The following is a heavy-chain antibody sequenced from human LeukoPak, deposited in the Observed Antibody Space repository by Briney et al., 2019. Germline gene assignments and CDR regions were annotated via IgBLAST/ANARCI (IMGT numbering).Heavy chain of an antibody. J-gene: IGHJ6*02. D-gene: IGHD3-22*01. CDR3: ARAYYYDSSGYYGSVRHYYGMDV. Sequence: SETLSLTCAVYGGSFSGYYWSWIRQPPGKGLEWIGEINHSGSTNYNPSPKSRVTISVDTSKNQFSLKLSSVTAADTAVYYCARAYYYDSSGYYGSVRHYYGMDVWGQGTTVTVSS. CDR2: INHSGST. CDR1: GGSFSGYY. V-gene: IGHV4-34*01.